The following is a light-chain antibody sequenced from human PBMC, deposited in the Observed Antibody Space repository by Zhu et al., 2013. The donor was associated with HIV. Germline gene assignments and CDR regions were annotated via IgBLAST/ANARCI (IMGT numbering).Light chain of an antibody. Sequence: EVVLTQSPGTLSLSPGNRATLSCRASQSLSSNSLAWYQQKPGQAPRLLIYEAASRATGIPDRFSGTGSGTDFTLTISRLEPEDFAVYYCHQRSDWPPAFAFGPGTRVDIK. CDR2: EAA. CDR3: HQRSDWPPAFA. J-gene: IGKJ3*01. V-gene: IGKV3D-20*02. CDR1: QSLSSNS.